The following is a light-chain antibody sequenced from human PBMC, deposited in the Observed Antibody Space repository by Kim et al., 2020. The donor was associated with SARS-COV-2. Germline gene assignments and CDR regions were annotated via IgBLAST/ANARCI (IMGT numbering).Light chain of an antibody. Sequence: QPVLTQSPSASASLGASVTLTCTLTSGHSSYAIAWHQQQPAKGPRYLMNLNSDGSHTKGDGIPDRFSGSSSGAERYLIISSLQSEDEGDYYCQTWDDGIGVFGGGTQLTVL. CDR3: QTWDDGIGV. V-gene: IGLV4-69*01. J-gene: IGLJ3*02. CDR1: SGHSSYA. CDR2: LNSDGSH.